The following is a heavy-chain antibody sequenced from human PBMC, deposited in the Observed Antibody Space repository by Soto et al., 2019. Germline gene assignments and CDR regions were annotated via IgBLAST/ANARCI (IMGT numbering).Heavy chain of an antibody. CDR3: AREKADCSSTSCSLRGYMDV. V-gene: IGHV1-18*01. CDR1: GYTFTSYG. D-gene: IGHD2-2*01. Sequence: ASVKVSCKASGYTFTSYGISWVRQAPGQGLEWMGWISAYNGNTNYAQKLQGRVTMTTDTSTSTAYMELRSLRSDDTAVYYCAREKADCSSTSCSLRGYMDVWGKGTTVTVSS. CDR2: ISAYNGNT. J-gene: IGHJ6*03.